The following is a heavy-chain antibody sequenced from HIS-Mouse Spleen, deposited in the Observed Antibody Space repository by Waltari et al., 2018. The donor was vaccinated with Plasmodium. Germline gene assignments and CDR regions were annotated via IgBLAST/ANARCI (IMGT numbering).Heavy chain of an antibody. CDR3: ASQRDYGGDY. D-gene: IGHD4-17*01. V-gene: IGHV4-34*01. Sequence: QVQLQQWGAGLLKPSETLSLTCAVYVGSFSGYYWSWIRQPPGKGMEWIGEINHSGNTNYNPSLKSRVTISVDTSKNQFSLKLSSVTAADTAVYYCASQRDYGGDYWGQGTLVTVSS. J-gene: IGHJ4*02. CDR1: VGSFSGYY. CDR2: INHSGNT.